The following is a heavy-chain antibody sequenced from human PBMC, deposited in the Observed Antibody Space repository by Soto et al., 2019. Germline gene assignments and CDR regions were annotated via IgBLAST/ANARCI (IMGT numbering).Heavy chain of an antibody. V-gene: IGHV4-61*01. CDR1: GGSVSSGSYY. J-gene: IGHJ6*02. D-gene: IGHD1-26*01. Sequence: SETLSLTCTVSGGSVSSGSYYWSWIRQPPGKGLECIGYIYYSGSTNYNPSLKSRVTISVDTSKNQFSLKLSSVTAADTAVYFCARISGKYYYYGMDVWGQGTTVTISS. CDR3: ARISGKYYYYGMDV. CDR2: IYYSGST.